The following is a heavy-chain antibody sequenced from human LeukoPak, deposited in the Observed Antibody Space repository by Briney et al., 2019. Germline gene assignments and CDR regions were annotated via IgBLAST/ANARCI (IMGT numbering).Heavy chain of an antibody. J-gene: IGHJ3*02. CDR1: GGSISSGGYY. CDR2: IYHSGST. Sequence: SETLSLTCTVSGGSISSGGYYWSWIRQPPGKGLEWIGYIYHSGSTYYNPSLKSRVTISVDRSKNQFSLKLSSVTAADTAVYYCARGHSGAFDIWGQGTMVTVSS. D-gene: IGHD7-27*01. CDR3: ARGHSGAFDI. V-gene: IGHV4-30-2*01.